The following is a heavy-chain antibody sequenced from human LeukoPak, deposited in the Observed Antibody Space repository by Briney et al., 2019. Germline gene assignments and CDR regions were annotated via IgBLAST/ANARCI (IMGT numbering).Heavy chain of an antibody. CDR1: GFTVSSNY. CDR2: IYSGGGT. V-gene: IGHV3-66*01. D-gene: IGHD3-22*01. J-gene: IGHJ3*02. Sequence: GGSLRLSCAASGFTVSSNYMSWVRQAPGKGLEWVSVIYSGGGTYYADSVKGRFTISRDNSKNTLFLQMNSLRAEDTAVYYCARELTTFYYDISGYYGHAFDIWGQGTMVTVSS. CDR3: ARELTTFYYDISGYYGHAFDI.